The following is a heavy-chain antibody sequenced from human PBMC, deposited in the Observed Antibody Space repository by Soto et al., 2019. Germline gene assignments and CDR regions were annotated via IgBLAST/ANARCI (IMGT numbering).Heavy chain of an antibody. CDR3: ARHHKPYDWARYDSPINWFDP. J-gene: IGHJ5*02. CDR1: GGSISSSSYY. V-gene: IGHV4-39*01. Sequence: SETLSLTCTVSGGSISSSSYYWGWIRQPPGKGLEWIGSIYYSGSTYYNPSLKSRVTISVDTSKNQFSLKLSSVTAADTAVYYCARHHKPYDWARYDSPINWFDPWGQGTLVTVSS. D-gene: IGHD3-22*01. CDR2: IYYSGST.